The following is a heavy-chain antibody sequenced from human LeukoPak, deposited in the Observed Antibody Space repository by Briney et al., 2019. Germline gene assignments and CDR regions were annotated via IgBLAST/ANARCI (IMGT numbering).Heavy chain of an antibody. CDR3: ARYCSGGSCYDY. V-gene: IGHV1-18*01. CDR2: ISAYNGNT. J-gene: IGHJ4*02. D-gene: IGHD2-15*01. CDR1: GSTFTNHG. Sequence: EASVKVSCKVSGSTFTNHGISWVREAPGQGLEWMGWISAYNGNTNYAQKLQGRVTMTTDTSTSTAYMELRSLRSDDTAVYYCARYCSGGSCYDYWGQGTLVTVSS.